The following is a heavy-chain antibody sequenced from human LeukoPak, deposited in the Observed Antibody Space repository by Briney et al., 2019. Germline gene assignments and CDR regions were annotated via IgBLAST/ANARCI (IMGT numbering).Heavy chain of an antibody. CDR1: GGSFSGYY. CDR3: ARGRRIAARSSYYMDV. D-gene: IGHD6-6*01. V-gene: IGHV4-34*01. CDR2: INHSGST. Sequence: SETLSLTCAVYGGSFSGYYWSWIRQPPGKGLEWIGEINHSGSTNYNPSLKSRVTISVDTSKNRFSLKLSSVTAADTAVYYCARGRRIAARSSYYMDVWGKGTTVTVSS. J-gene: IGHJ6*03.